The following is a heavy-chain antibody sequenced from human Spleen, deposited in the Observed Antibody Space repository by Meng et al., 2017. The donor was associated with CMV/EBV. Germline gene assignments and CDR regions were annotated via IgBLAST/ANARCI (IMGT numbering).Heavy chain of an antibody. CDR2: IRYDEKTK. J-gene: IGHJ6*02. Sequence: GESLKISCATSGLNFKIYGMHWVRQLPGKGLEWVAFIRYDEKTKYYADSVKGRFTVSRDNSKNTLYLQMNSLTVEDTAVYYCAKDRCGSASCSLGMDVWGQGTTVTVSS. CDR3: AKDRCGSASCSLGMDV. D-gene: IGHD2-2*01. CDR1: GLNFKIYG. V-gene: IGHV3-30*02.